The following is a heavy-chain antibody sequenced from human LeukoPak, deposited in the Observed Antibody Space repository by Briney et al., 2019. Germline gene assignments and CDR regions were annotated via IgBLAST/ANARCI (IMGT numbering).Heavy chain of an antibody. CDR2: VNPKTGRT. V-gene: IGHV1-2*02. CDR1: GYTFNDYY. D-gene: IGHD6-13*01. J-gene: IGHJ4*02. CDR3: ARGILQQQLVAN. Sequence: ASVKVSCKASGYTFNDYYIHWVRQAPGLGLEWMGWVNPKTGRTKHAQKLQARVTMTSDTSIVTAYMELSSLTSDDTATYYCARGILQQQLVANWGQGTLVTVSS.